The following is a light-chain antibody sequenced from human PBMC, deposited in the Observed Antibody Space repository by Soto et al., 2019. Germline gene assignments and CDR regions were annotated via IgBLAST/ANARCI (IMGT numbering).Light chain of an antibody. CDR2: GAS. CDR1: QSVSSNF. Sequence: EIVLTQSPGTLSLSPGERATLPCRASQSVSSNFLAWYQQKPGQAPRLLIYGASSRATGIPDRFSGSGSGTDFTLTISRLEPEDVAVYYCQQYGSSPRTFGQGTKVEIK. J-gene: IGKJ1*01. CDR3: QQYGSSPRT. V-gene: IGKV3-20*01.